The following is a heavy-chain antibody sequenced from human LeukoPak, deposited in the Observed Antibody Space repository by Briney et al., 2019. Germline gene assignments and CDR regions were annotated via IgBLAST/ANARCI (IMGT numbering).Heavy chain of an antibody. V-gene: IGHV4-34*01. J-gene: IGHJ4*02. CDR1: GGSFSGYY. D-gene: IGHD2-21*01. CDR3: ARDEIGYFDY. Sequence: PSETLSLTCAVYGGSFSGYYWSWIRQPPGKGLEWIGEINRSGSTNYTPSLKSRVTISVDTSKSQFSLKLSSVTAADTAVYYCARDEIGYFDYWGQGTLVTVSS. CDR2: INRSGST.